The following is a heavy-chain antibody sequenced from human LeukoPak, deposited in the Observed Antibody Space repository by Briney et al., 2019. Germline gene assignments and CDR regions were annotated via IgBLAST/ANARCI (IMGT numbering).Heavy chain of an antibody. CDR1: GFTFSSYG. D-gene: IGHD3-16*01. V-gene: IGHV3-33*01. CDR2: IWYDGSNK. J-gene: IGHJ6*02. Sequence: PGGSLRLSRAASGFTFSSYGMHWVRQAPGKGLEWVAVIWYDGSNKYYADSVKGRFTISRDNSKNTLYLQMNSLRAEDTAVYYCARGLGSPRYYYYGMDVWGQGTTVTVSS. CDR3: ARGLGSPRYYYYGMDV.